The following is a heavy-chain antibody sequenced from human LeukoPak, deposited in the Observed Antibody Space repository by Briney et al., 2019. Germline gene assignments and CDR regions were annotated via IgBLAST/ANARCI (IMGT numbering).Heavy chain of an antibody. V-gene: IGHV3-23*01. Sequence: GGSLRPSCAASGFTFSSYAMSWVRQAPGKGLEWVSAISGSGGSTYYADSVKGRFTISRDNSKNTLYLQMNSLRAEDTAVYYCARALGYCSSTSCWSLHYYYYYGMDVWGQGTTVTVSS. CDR2: ISGSGGST. CDR1: GFTFSSYA. D-gene: IGHD2-2*01. J-gene: IGHJ6*02. CDR3: ARALGYCSSTSCWSLHYYYYYGMDV.